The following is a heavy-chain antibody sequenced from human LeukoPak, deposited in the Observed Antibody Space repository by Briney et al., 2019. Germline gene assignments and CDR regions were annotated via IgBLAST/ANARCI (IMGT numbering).Heavy chain of an antibody. CDR2: ISSSSSYI. D-gene: IGHD2-2*01. V-gene: IGHV3-21*01. Sequence: PGGSLRLSCAASGFTFSSYSMNWVRQAPGKGLEWVSSISSSSSYIYYADSVKGRFTISRDNVKNSLYLQMNSLRAEDTAVYYCARGIVVVPAATDDAFDIWGQGTMVTVSS. J-gene: IGHJ3*02. CDR3: ARGIVVVPAATDDAFDI. CDR1: GFTFSSYS.